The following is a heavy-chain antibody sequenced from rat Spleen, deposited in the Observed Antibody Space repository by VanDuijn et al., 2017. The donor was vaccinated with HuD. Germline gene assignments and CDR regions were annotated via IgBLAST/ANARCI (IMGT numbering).Heavy chain of an antibody. CDR1: GFTFNNYD. J-gene: IGHJ2*01. Sequence: EVQLVESGGGLVQPGRSLKLSCAASGFTFNNYDMAWVRPAPTKSLEWVTSISPIGGSTYYRDSVKGRFTVSRDNAKSTLYLQMDSLRSEDTATFYCARRHYGYTDYFDYWGQGVMVTVSS. CDR2: ISPIGGST. V-gene: IGHV5-25*01. CDR3: ARRHYGYTDYFDY. D-gene: IGHD1-9*01.